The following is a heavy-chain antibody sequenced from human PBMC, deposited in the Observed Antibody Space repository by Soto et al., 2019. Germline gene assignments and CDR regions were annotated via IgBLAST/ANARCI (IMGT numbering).Heavy chain of an antibody. D-gene: IGHD1-26*01. CDR1: GGTFSSYS. J-gene: IGHJ4*02. V-gene: IGHV1-69*01. CDR3: TRDGGRHSGGLDY. CDR2: IIPIFGTA. Sequence: QVQLVQSGAEVKKPGSSVKVSCKASGGTFSSYSINWVRQAPGQGLEWMGEIIPIFGTANYAQKFQGRVTITADESTSTAHMELSSLRSEETAVYYCTRDGGRHSGGLDYWGQGTLVTVSS.